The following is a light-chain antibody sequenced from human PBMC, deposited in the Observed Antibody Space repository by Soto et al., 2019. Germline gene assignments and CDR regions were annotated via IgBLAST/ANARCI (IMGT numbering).Light chain of an antibody. CDR3: AALDDRLTAVV. V-gene: IGLV1-44*01. Sequence: QSVLTQPPSVSGTPGHKVSISCSGSTSNLGGNTVNWYQHLPGTAPKLLIYTNKQRPSGVPDRFSGSKSGTSASLAISGLRSEDEADFYCAALDDRLTAVVFGGGTTVTVL. J-gene: IGLJ2*01. CDR1: TSNLGGNT. CDR2: TNK.